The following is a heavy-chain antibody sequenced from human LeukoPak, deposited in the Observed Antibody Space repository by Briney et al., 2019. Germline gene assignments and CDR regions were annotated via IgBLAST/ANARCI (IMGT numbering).Heavy chain of an antibody. CDR1: GYTLTELS. V-gene: IGHV1-24*01. CDR3: ATCGSGYYYYMDV. Sequence: ASVKVSCXVSGYTLTELSMHWVRQAHGKGLEWMEGFDPEDGETIYAQKFQGRVTMTEDTSTDTAYMELSSLRSEDTAVYYCATCGSGYYYYMDVWGKGTTVTVSS. CDR2: FDPEDGET. D-gene: IGHD3-22*01. J-gene: IGHJ6*03.